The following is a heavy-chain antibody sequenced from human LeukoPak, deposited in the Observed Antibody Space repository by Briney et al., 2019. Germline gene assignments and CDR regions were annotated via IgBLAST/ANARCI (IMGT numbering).Heavy chain of an antibody. CDR3: AKDRRIAAAKLSWFDP. V-gene: IGHV3-23*01. CDR1: GFTFSSYA. CDR2: LSGSGVGSGTRT. D-gene: IGHD6-13*01. J-gene: IGHJ5*02. Sequence: GGSLRLSCAASGFTFSSYAMSWVRQAPGQGLEWGSGLSGSGVGSGTRTHYADSVKGRFTISRDNSKNTLYLQMNSLRAEDTAVYYCAKDRRIAAAKLSWFDPWGQGTLVTVSS.